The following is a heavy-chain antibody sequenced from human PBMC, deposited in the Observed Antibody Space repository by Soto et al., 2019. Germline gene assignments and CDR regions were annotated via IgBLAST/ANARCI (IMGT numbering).Heavy chain of an antibody. D-gene: IGHD3-22*01. CDR1: GGSISSYY. CDR3: ARDLGPYDSRDAFDI. V-gene: IGHV4-59*01. J-gene: IGHJ3*02. Sequence: QVQLQESGPGLVKPSETLSLTCTVSGGSISSYYWSWIRQPPGKGPEWIGYIYYSGSTNYNPSLKSRVTISVDTSKNQFSLKLSSVTAADTAVYYCARDLGPYDSRDAFDIWGQGTMVTVSS. CDR2: IYYSGST.